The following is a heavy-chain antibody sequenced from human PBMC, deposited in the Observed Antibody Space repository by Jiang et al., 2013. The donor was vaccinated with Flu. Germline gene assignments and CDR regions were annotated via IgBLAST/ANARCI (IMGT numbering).Heavy chain of an antibody. J-gene: IGHJ4*02. CDR3: ATFRLGLTGSDY. Sequence: VQLLESGPGLVKPSETLSLTCSVSGGSMSSYYWSWIRQPPGKGLEWIGYIYYSGSANYNPSLKSRVTISIDTSKNQFSLKLNSVTAADTAVYYCATFRLGLTGSDYWGQGTLVTVSS. V-gene: IGHV4-59*08. D-gene: IGHD3-9*01. CDR2: IYYSGSA. CDR1: GGSMSSYY.